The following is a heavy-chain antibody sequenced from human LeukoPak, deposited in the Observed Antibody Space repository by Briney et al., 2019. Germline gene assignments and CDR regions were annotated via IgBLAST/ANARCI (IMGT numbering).Heavy chain of an antibody. V-gene: IGHV4-39*07. CDR1: GGSISSSSYY. D-gene: IGHD5-12*01. Sequence: PSETLSLTCTVSGGSISSSSYYWGWIRQPPGKGLEWIGSIYYSGSTYYNPSLKSRVTISVDTSKNQFSLRLSSVTAADTAVYYCARGIVATPGGYWGQGTLVTVSS. CDR3: ARGIVATPGGY. J-gene: IGHJ4*02. CDR2: IYYSGST.